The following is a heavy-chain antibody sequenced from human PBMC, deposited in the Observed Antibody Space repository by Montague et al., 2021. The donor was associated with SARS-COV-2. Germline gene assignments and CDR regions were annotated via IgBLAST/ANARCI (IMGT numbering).Heavy chain of an antibody. CDR1: GGSISSTSFF. J-gene: IGHJ4*02. D-gene: IGHD6-19*01. Sequence: SETLSLTCSVSGGSISSTSFFWAWIRQPPGKGLEWVGSMYSSGTTYYNPSLKSRVTISGDTSRNQLSVRLSSVTAADTAVCYCARSTSGWFIYWGQGTLVTVSS. CDR3: ARSTSGWFIY. CDR2: MYSSGTT. V-gene: IGHV4-39*01.